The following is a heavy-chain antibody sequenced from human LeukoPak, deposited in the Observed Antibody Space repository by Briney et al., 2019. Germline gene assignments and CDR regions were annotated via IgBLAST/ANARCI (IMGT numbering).Heavy chain of an antibody. CDR3: ARAGELRYMDV. Sequence: GGSLRLSCAASGFTFDDYGMSWVRQAPGKGLEWVSGINWNGGSTGYADSVKGRVTISRDNDKNSLFLQMSSLRADDTAIYYCARAGELRYMDVWGKGTAVTVSS. CDR2: INWNGGST. V-gene: IGHV3-20*04. J-gene: IGHJ6*03. CDR1: GFTFDDYG. D-gene: IGHD3-16*01.